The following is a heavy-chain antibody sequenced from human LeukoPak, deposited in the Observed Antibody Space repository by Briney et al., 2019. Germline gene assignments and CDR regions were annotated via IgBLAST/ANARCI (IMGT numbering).Heavy chain of an antibody. Sequence: SETLSLTCTVSGGSISSYYWSWIRQPPGKGLEWIGYIYYSGSTNYNPSLKSRVTISVDTSKNQFSLKLSSVTAADTAVYYCAILLAHPLQSFDYWGQGTLVTVSS. J-gene: IGHJ4*02. V-gene: IGHV4-59*08. D-gene: IGHD2-21*02. CDR2: IYYSGST. CDR1: GGSISSYY. CDR3: AILLAHPLQSFDY.